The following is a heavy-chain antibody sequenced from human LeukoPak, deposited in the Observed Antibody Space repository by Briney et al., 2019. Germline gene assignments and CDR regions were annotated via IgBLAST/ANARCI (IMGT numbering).Heavy chain of an antibody. CDR2: ASNDGSSK. CDR1: GFTFRNYG. J-gene: IGHJ4*02. V-gene: IGHV3-30*18. Sequence: SGGSLRLSCEASGFTFRNYGMHWVRQAPGKGLEWVAVASNDGSSKYYGASVKGRFTISRDNSKNTLYLHMNRLRPEDTAMYYCAKSNYDSSGYYFENLFDYWGQGTLVTVSS. D-gene: IGHD3-22*01. CDR3: AKSNYDSSGYYFENLFDY.